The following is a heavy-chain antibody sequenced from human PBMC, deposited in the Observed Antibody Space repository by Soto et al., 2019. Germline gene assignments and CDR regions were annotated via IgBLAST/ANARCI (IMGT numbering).Heavy chain of an antibody. V-gene: IGHV1-3*01. CDR2: INAGNGNT. CDR1: GYTFICYP. J-gene: IGHJ6*02. Sequence: SVKDSCKGSGYTFICYPMHWLRQAPGQRLEWMGWINAGNGNTKYSQKFQGRVTITRDTSASTAYMELSSLRSEDTAVYYCARGGAVASYYYGMDVWGQGTTVTVS. D-gene: IGHD3-16*01. CDR3: ARGGAVASYYYGMDV.